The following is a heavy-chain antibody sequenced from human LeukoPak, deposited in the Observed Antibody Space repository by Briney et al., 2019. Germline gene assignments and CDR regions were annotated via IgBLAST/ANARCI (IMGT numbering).Heavy chain of an antibody. V-gene: IGHV1-8*01. CDR1: GYTFSSHD. Sequence: ASVKVSCKASGYTFSSHDINWVRQATGHGLEWMGWMNPNSGNTGYAQKFQGRVTMTTNTSISTAYMELSSLRSEDTALYFCARGYWSSSWSSYYYMDVWGKGTTVTISS. CDR2: MNPNSGNT. CDR3: ARGYWSSSWSSYYYMDV. D-gene: IGHD6-13*01. J-gene: IGHJ6*03.